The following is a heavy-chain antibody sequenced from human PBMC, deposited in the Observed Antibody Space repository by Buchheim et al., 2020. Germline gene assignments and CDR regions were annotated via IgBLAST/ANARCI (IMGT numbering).Heavy chain of an antibody. V-gene: IGHV4-59*01. D-gene: IGHD3-10*01. CDR2: IYYSGST. CDR3: ARTPGRDYYYYGMDV. CDR1: GGSISSYY. J-gene: IGHJ6*02. Sequence: QVQLQESGPGLVKPSETLSLTCTVSGGSISSYYWSWIRQPPGKGLEWIGYIYYSGSTDYNPSLKSRVTISVDTSKNQFSLKLSSVTAADTAVYYCARTPGRDYYYYGMDVWGQGTT.